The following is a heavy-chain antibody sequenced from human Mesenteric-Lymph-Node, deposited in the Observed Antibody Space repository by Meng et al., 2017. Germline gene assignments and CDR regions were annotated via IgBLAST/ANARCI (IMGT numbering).Heavy chain of an antibody. J-gene: IGHJ4*02. CDR3: ARGRGGYSYGHGRTTDY. CDR2: INHSGST. Sequence: SETLSLTCAVYGGSFSGYYWSWIRQPPGKGLEWIGEINHSGSTNYNPSLKSRVTISVDTSKNQFSLKLSSVTAADTAVYYCARGRGGYSYGHGRTTDYWGQGTLVTVSS. V-gene: IGHV4-34*01. CDR1: GGSFSGYY. D-gene: IGHD5-18*01.